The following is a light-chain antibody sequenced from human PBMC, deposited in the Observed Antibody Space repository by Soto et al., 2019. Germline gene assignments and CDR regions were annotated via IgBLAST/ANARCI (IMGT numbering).Light chain of an antibody. CDR2: AAS. J-gene: IGKJ3*01. CDR1: QSISSY. CDR3: QQSYNTAYFT. Sequence: DIQMTQSPSSLSASVGDRVTITCRASQSISSYLNWYQQKPGKAPKLLIYAASSLQSGVPSRFSGSGSGTDFTLTISSLQPEDFATYYCQQSYNTAYFTFGPGTTVDIK. V-gene: IGKV1-39*01.